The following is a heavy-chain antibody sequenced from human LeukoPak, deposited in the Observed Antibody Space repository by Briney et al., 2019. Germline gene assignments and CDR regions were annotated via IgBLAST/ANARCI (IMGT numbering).Heavy chain of an antibody. CDR1: GFTVSSNY. J-gene: IGHJ4*02. V-gene: IGHV3-66*04. Sequence: GGSLGLSCAASGFTVSSNYMSWVRQAPGKGLEWVSLIYSGGSTYYADSVKGRFIISRDNSKNTLYLQMNSLRAEDTAVYYCSRRAGAYSHPYDYWGQGTLVTVSS. CDR2: IYSGGST. CDR3: SRRAGAYSHPYDY. D-gene: IGHD4/OR15-4a*01.